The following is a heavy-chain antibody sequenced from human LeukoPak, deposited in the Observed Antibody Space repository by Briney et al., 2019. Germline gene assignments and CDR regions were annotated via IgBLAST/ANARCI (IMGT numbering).Heavy chain of an antibody. CDR1: GYTFTTYS. CDR3: ARVATMIVVVNYFDY. V-gene: IGHV1-46*01. Sequence: ASVKVSCMASGYTFTTYSMHWVRQAPGQGLEWMGIINPSGGSTSYAQKFQGRVTMTRDTSTSTVYMELSSLRSEDTAVYYCARVATMIVVVNYFDYWGQGTLVTVSS. CDR2: INPSGGST. J-gene: IGHJ4*02. D-gene: IGHD3-22*01.